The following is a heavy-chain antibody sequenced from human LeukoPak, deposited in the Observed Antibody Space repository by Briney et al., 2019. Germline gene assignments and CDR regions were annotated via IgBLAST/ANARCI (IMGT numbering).Heavy chain of an antibody. J-gene: IGHJ4*02. V-gene: IGHV4-4*08. CDR1: GGSISSYY. CDR2: IYSSGST. D-gene: IGHD7-27*01. CDR3: ARDGEGDEGWDY. Sequence: PSETLSLTCTVSGGSISSYYWSWIRQPPGEGLEWIGYIYSSGSTNFNPSLKSRVTISVDTSKNQFSLKLSSVTAADTAVYYCARDGEGDEGWDYWGQGTLVTVSS.